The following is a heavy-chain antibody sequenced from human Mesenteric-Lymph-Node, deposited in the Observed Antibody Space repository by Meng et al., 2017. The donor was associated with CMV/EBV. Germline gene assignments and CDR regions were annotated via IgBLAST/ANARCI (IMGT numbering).Heavy chain of an antibody. D-gene: IGHD4-17*01. CDR2: INHSGSN. Sequence: LTCAVYGGSFRGYYGSWIRQPPGKGLEWSGEINHSGSNNYNPSLKSRVTISVDTSKNQFSLKLSSVTAADTAVYYCARGTVSRAFDYWGQGTLVTVSS. CDR3: ARGTVSRAFDY. V-gene: IGHV4-34*01. CDR1: GGSFRGYY. J-gene: IGHJ4*02.